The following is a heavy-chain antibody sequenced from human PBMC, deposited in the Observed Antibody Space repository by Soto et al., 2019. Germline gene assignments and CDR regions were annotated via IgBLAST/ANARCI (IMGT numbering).Heavy chain of an antibody. CDR1: GYSFTSYW. Sequence: GASQPISCKGSGYSFTSYWIGWVRQMPGKGLEWMGIIYPGDSDTRYSPSFQGQVTISADKSISTAYLQWSSLKASDTAMYYCAPQDSYDSGPRPLTVTAFRGQGTTVPGSS. CDR3: APQDSYDSGPRPLTVTAF. J-gene: IGHJ6*02. CDR2: IYPGDSDT. D-gene: IGHD3-10*01. V-gene: IGHV5-51*01.